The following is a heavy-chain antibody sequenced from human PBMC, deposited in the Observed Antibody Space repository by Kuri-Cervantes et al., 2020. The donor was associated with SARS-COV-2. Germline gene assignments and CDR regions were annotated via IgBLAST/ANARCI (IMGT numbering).Heavy chain of an antibody. Sequence: GGSLRPSGADSGFTFSGHWIHWVRQAPGKGLVWVSRINPDGSYTNNADSVKGRFPLSRDNATNMLFLKMNSLRAEDTAVYYCVRDGDHWNFDYWGQGILVTVSS. CDR3: VRDGDHWNFDY. CDR2: INPDGSYT. J-gene: IGHJ4*02. CDR1: GFTFSGHW. D-gene: IGHD1-1*01. V-gene: IGHV3-74*01.